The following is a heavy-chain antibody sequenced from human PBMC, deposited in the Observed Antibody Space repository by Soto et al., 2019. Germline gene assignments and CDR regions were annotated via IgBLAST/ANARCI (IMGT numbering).Heavy chain of an antibody. CDR2: IYYSGST. CDR1: GGSISSYY. CDR3: ARGSEIVVVPADNNWFDP. D-gene: IGHD2-2*01. Sequence: SETLSLTCTVSGGSISSYYWSWIRQPPGKGLEWIGYIYYSGSTNYNPSLKSRVTISVDTSKNQFSLKLSSVTAADTAVYYCARGSEIVVVPADNNWFDPWGQGTLVTVSS. V-gene: IGHV4-59*01. J-gene: IGHJ5*02.